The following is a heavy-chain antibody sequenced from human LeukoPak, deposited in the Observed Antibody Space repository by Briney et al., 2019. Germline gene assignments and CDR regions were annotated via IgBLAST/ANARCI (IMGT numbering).Heavy chain of an antibody. CDR2: TYYRSKWYN. V-gene: IGHV6-1*01. D-gene: IGHD4-23*01. CDR3: AVLYDYGGNSFGY. Sequence: SQTLSLTCAISGDSVSSNSAAWNWIRQSPSRGLEWLGSTYYRSKWYNDYAVSVKSRIAINPDTSKNQFSVQLNSVTREDTAVYYCAVLYDYGGNSFGYWGQGTLVTVSS. CDR1: GDSVSSNSAA. J-gene: IGHJ4*02.